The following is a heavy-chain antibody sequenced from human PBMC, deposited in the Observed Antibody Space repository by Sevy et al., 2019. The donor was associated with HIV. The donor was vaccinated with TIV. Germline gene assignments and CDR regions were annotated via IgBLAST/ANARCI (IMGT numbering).Heavy chain of an antibody. V-gene: IGHV3-21*01. J-gene: IGHJ3*02. CDR1: GFTFSSYS. Sequence: GGSLRLSCAASGFTFSSYSMNWVRQAPGKGLEWVSSISSSSSYIYYADSVKGRFTISRDNAKNSLYLQMNSLRAEDTAVYDCARGGIRGHHKAFDIWGQGTMVTVSS. D-gene: IGHD3-16*01. CDR3: ARGGIRGHHKAFDI. CDR2: ISSSSSYI.